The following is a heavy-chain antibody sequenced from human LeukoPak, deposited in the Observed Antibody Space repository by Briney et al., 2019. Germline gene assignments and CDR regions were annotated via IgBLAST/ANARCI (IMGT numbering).Heavy chain of an antibody. CDR1: GYTFTGYY. CDR3: ARDNGYCSSTSCYAAAFDY. CDR2: INPNSGGT. D-gene: IGHD2-2*01. J-gene: IGHJ4*02. V-gene: IGHV1-2*02. Sequence: ASVKVSCKASGYTFTGYYMHWVRQAPGQGLEWMGWINPNSGGTNYAQKFQGRVTMTRDTSISTAYMELSRLRSDDTAVYYCARDNGYCSSTSCYAAAFDYWGQGTLVTVSS.